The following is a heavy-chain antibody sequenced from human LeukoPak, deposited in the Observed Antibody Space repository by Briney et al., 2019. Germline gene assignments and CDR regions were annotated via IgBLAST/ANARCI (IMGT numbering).Heavy chain of an antibody. CDR2: INHSGRT. D-gene: IGHD3-3*01. V-gene: IGHV4-34*01. CDR1: GGSFSTYF. Sequence: PSETLSLTCAVYGGSFSTYFWNWIRQPPGKGLEWIGEINHSGRTNYNPSLESRVTISVDASKNQFSLKLSSVTAADTAVYYCARSSGKWSGDYYYHYMDVWGRGTTVTISS. J-gene: IGHJ6*03. CDR3: ARSSGKWSGDYYYHYMDV.